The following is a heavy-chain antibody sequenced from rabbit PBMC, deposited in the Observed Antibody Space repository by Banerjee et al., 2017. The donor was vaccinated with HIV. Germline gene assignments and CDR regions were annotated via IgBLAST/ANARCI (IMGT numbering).Heavy chain of an antibody. J-gene: IGHJ3*01. Sequence: QSLEESGGDLVKPGASLTLTCTASGFSFSSSYYMWWVRQAPGKGLEWIAYIDAASSGSTYYASWAKGRFTVSKTSSTTVTLQMTTLTAADTATYFCARYNFYGDDQYAMDLWGQGTLVTVS. CDR2: IDAASSGST. CDR3: ARYNFYGDDQYAMDL. CDR1: GFSFSSSYY. D-gene: IGHD2-1*01. V-gene: IGHV1S40*01.